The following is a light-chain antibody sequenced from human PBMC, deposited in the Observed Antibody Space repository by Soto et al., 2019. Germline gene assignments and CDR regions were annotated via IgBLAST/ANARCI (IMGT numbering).Light chain of an antibody. CDR2: DNS. CDR3: QSYDSSLSGSVV. J-gene: IGLJ2*01. V-gene: IGLV1-40*01. CDR1: SSNIGAGYD. Sequence: QSVLTQPPSVSGAPGQRVTISCTGSSSNIGAGYDVHWYQQLPGTAPKLLIFDNSNRPSGVPDRISGSRSGTSASLAITGLQAEDEADYYCQSYDSSLSGSVVFGGGTKLTAL.